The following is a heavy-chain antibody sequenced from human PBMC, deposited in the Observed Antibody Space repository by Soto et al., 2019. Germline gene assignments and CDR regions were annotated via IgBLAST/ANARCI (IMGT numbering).Heavy chain of an antibody. CDR2: MNPNSGNT. J-gene: IGHJ5*02. Sequence: GASVKVSCKASGYTFTSYDINWVRQATGQGLEWMGWMNPNSGNTGYAQKFQGRVTMTRNTSISTAYMELSSLRSEDTAVYYCARGRDIVVVVAATPYLSWFDPWGQGTLVTVSS. CDR1: GYTFTSYD. V-gene: IGHV1-8*01. D-gene: IGHD2-15*01. CDR3: ARGRDIVVVVAATPYLSWFDP.